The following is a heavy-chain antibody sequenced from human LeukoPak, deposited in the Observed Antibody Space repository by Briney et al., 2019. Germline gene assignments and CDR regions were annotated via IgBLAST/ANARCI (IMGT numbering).Heavy chain of an antibody. V-gene: IGHV3-30*02. D-gene: IGHD3-9*01. Sequence: GGSLRLSCAASGFTFSSCGMHWVRQAPGKGLEWVAFIRYDGRNKYYADSVKGRFTISRDNSKNTLYLQMNSLRAEDTAVYYCARGGYYNILTGFRGRILGFDYWGQGTLVTVSS. CDR1: GFTFSSCG. CDR2: IRYDGRNK. J-gene: IGHJ4*02. CDR3: ARGGYYNILTGFRGRILGFDY.